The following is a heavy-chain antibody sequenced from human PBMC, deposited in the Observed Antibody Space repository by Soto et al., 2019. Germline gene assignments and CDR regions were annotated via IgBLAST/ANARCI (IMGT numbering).Heavy chain of an antibody. J-gene: IGHJ6*02. Sequence: QVPLVQSGAEVKKPGSSVKVSCKASGGTFSTHAIIWVRQAPGHGLEWMGGIIPISGTTYYTQKFQGRVTITADEPTSTAFMELSSLKSDDTAVFYCARGYCSGGNCYSGMDVWGQGTMVTVSS. CDR3: ARGYCSGGNCYSGMDV. CDR2: IIPISGTT. CDR1: GGTFSTHA. D-gene: IGHD2-15*01. V-gene: IGHV1-69*01.